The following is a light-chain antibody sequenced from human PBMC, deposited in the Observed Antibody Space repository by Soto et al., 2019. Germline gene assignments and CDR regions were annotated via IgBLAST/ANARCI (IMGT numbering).Light chain of an antibody. CDR2: GAS. CDR3: QQYGHSPQS. CDR1: QSVSSSY. Sequence: IVLTQSPGTLSLSPGERATLSCRASQSVSSSYLAWYQQKPGQAPRLLIYGASSRATGIPDRFSGSGSGTHFTLTISRLEPEDFAVYYCQQYGHSPQSFGPGTKVDIK. J-gene: IGKJ1*01. V-gene: IGKV3-20*01.